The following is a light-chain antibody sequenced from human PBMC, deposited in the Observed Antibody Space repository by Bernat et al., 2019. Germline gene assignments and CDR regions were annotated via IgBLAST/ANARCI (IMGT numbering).Light chain of an antibody. V-gene: IGLV2-14*01. CDR1: SSDVGGYNY. J-gene: IGLJ2*01. CDR3: SSYTSTSSVI. CDR2: DVS. Sequence: QSALTQPASVSGSPGQSITISCTGTSSDVGGYNYVSWYQQHPGKAPKHMIYDVSNRPSGVSNRFSGSKSGNTASLTFSGLQAEDEADYYCSSYTSTSSVIFGGGTKLTVL.